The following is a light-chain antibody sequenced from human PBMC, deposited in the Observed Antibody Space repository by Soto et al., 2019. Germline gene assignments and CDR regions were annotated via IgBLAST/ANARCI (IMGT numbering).Light chain of an antibody. CDR3: AAWDDSLNGQVV. J-gene: IGLJ2*01. CDR2: SNN. CDR1: SSNIGSNT. V-gene: IGLV1-44*01. Sequence: QSALTQPPSASGTPGPRVTISCSGSSSNIGSNTVNWYQQLPGTAPKLLIYSNNQRPSGVPDRFSGSKSGTSASLAISGLQSEDEADYYCAAWDDSLNGQVVFGGGTKLTVL.